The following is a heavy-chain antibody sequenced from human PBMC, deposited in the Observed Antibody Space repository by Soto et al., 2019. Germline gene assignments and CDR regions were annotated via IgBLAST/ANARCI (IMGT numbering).Heavy chain of an antibody. D-gene: IGHD1-26*01. Sequence: QVQLQESGPGLVKPSQTLSLTCTVSGGSISSGGYYWSWIRQHPGKGLEWIGYIYYSGSTYYNPSLKSRVPISVDTSKNQFSLKLSSVTAADTAVYYCARARSGSYSLPYNWFDPWGQGTLVTVSS. CDR3: ARARSGSYSLPYNWFDP. V-gene: IGHV4-31*03. CDR1: GGSISSGGYY. CDR2: IYYSGST. J-gene: IGHJ5*02.